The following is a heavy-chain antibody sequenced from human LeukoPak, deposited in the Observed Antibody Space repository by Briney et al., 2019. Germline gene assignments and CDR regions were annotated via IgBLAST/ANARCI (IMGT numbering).Heavy chain of an antibody. CDR2: ISAYNGNT. J-gene: IGHJ5*02. Sequence: ASVKVSCKASGYTFTSYGISWVRQAPGQGLEWMGWISAYNGNTNYAQKLQGRVTMTTDTSTSTAYMELRSLRSDDTAVYYCARSDVPPYGSGSYFWFDPWGQGTLVTVSS. D-gene: IGHD3-10*01. V-gene: IGHV1-18*01. CDR1: GYTFTSYG. CDR3: ARSDVPPYGSGSYFWFDP.